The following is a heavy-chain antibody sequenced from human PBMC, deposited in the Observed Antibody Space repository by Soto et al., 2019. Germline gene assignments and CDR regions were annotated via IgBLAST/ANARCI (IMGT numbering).Heavy chain of an antibody. CDR2: IYHSGST. V-gene: IGHV4-39*01. Sequence: ASETLSLTCTVSNGSISSAIYYWGWIRQPPGKGLEWIGSIYHSGSTYYNPSLHGRVTISVDTSKNQFSLKLSSVTAADTAVYFCAGRSSLASVQVYFGEISNYNWFDPWGQGTLVTVSS. D-gene: IGHD3-10*01. CDR3: AGRSSLASVQVYFGEISNYNWFDP. J-gene: IGHJ5*02. CDR1: NGSISSAIYY.